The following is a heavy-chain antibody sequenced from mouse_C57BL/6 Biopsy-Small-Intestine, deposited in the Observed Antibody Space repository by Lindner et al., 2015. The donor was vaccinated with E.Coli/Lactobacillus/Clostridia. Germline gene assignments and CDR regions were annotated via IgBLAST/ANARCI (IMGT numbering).Heavy chain of an antibody. V-gene: IGHV1-54*01. CDR2: INPGSGGT. D-gene: IGHD4-1*01. CDR1: GCAFTNYL. J-gene: IGHJ4*01. Sequence: VQLQESGAELVRPGTSVKVSCKASGCAFTNYLIEWVKQRPGQGLEWIGVINPGSGGTNYNEKFKGKATLTADKSSSTAYMQLSSLTSEDSAVYFCARKKANWGYAMDYWGQGTSVTVSS. CDR3: ARKKANWGYAMDY.